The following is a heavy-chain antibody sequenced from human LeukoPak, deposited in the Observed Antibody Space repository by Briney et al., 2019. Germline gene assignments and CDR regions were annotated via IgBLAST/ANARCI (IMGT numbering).Heavy chain of an antibody. CDR3: ARVLAGYKNTWYTSRFQF. J-gene: IGHJ1*01. CDR2: INPNHGGT. D-gene: IGHD6-13*01. CDR1: GYTVTGYF. Sequence: ASVKVSCKASGYTVTGYFMHWVRQAPGQGLEWMGWINPNHGGTNYAQTSHGRVTITRDTTISTAYIDLSRLTSDDSAVYYCARVLAGYKNTWYTSRFQFWGQGTLVIVSS. V-gene: IGHV1-2*02.